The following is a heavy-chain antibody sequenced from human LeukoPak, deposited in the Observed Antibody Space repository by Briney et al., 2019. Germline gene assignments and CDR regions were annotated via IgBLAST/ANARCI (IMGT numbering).Heavy chain of an antibody. CDR1: GGTFSSYA. CDR3: ARGSDIYDPRFDY. CDR2: IIPILGIA. J-gene: IGHJ4*02. Sequence: GASVKVSCKASGGTFSSYAISWVRQPPGQGLEWMGRIIPILGIANYAQKFQGRVTMTRDTSTSTVYMELSSLRSEDTAVYYCARGSDIYDPRFDYWGQRTLLTVSS. D-gene: IGHD5-18*01. V-gene: IGHV1-69*04.